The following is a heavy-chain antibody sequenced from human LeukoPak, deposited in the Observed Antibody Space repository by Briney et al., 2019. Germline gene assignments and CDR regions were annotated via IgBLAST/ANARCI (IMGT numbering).Heavy chain of an antibody. J-gene: IGHJ5*02. CDR2: ISRGGSPI. CDR3: ARGARDDILTGYYL. V-gene: IGHV3-48*03. Sequence: GGSLRLSCAASGFTFSSYEMNWVRQAPGKGLEWVSSISRGGSPIYYADSVKGRFTISRDNSKNTLYLQMNSLRAEDTAVYYCARGARDDILTGYYLWGQGTLVTVSS. CDR1: GFTFSSYE. D-gene: IGHD3-9*01.